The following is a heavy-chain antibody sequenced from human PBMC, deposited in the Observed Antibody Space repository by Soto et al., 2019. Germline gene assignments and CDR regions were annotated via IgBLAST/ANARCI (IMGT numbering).Heavy chain of an antibody. V-gene: IGHV3-7*01. CDR2: IKQDGSEK. D-gene: IGHD5-18*01. CDR1: GFTFSRYW. CDR3: ASATWIQLWLAAFDI. J-gene: IGHJ3*02. Sequence: PGGSLRLSCAASGFTFSRYWMSWVRQAPGKGLEWVANIKQDGSEKYYVDSVKGRFTISRDNAKNSLYLQMNSLRAEDTAVYYCASATWIQLWLAAFDIWGQGTMVTVSS.